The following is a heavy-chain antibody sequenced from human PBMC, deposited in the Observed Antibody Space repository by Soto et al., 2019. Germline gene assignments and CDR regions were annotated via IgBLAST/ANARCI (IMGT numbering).Heavy chain of an antibody. CDR2: IDPSDSYT. J-gene: IGHJ5*02. CDR3: ARRGYDSSGTPWFDP. V-gene: IGHV5-10-1*03. CDR1: GYSFTSYW. Sequence: EVQLVQSGAEVKKPGESLRISCKGSGYSFTSYWISWVRQMPGKGLEWMGRIDPSDSYTNYSPSFQGHVTISADKSISTAYLQWSSLKASDTAMYYCARRGYDSSGTPWFDPWGQGTLVTVSS. D-gene: IGHD3-22*01.